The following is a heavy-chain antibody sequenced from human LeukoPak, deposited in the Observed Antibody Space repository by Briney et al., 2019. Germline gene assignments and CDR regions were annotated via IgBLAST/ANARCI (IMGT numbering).Heavy chain of an antibody. J-gene: IGHJ6*02. D-gene: IGHD1-26*01. CDR1: GFTSAVYA. Sequence: SLRLSCAPSGFTSAVYAMHWVRPAPGKGLEWVSGISWDSGSIGYADSVKGRFTISRDNAKNSLYLQMNSLRAEDTALYYCAKDRSGSDYYYGMDVWGQGTTVTVSS. CDR3: AKDRSGSDYYYGMDV. V-gene: IGHV3-9*02. CDR2: ISWDSGSI.